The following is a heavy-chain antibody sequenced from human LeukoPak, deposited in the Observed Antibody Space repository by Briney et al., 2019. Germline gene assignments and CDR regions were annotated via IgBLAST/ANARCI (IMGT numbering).Heavy chain of an antibody. CDR2: MNPNSGNT. Sequence: ASVKVSCKASGYTFTSYDINWVRQATGQGLEWMGWMNPNSGNTGYAQKFQGRVTITRNTSISTAYMELSSLRSEDTAVSYCARFDCSGGSCYEDYWGQGTLVTVS. CDR3: ARFDCSGGSCYEDY. D-gene: IGHD2-15*01. J-gene: IGHJ4*02. CDR1: GYTFTSYD. V-gene: IGHV1-8*03.